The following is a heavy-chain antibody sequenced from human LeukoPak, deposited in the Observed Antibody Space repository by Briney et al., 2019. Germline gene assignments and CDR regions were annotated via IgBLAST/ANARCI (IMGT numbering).Heavy chain of an antibody. CDR1: GGTFSSYA. D-gene: IGHD2-15*01. CDR2: IIPIFGTA. J-gene: IGHJ4*02. CDR3: ARDRGYCSGGSCYFYYSDY. V-gene: IGHV1-69*13. Sequence: ASVKVSCKASGGTFSSYAISWVRQAPGQGLEWMGGIIPIFGTANYAQEFQGRVTITADESTSTAYMELSSLRSEDTAVYYCARDRGYCSGGSCYFYYSDYWGQGTLVTVSS.